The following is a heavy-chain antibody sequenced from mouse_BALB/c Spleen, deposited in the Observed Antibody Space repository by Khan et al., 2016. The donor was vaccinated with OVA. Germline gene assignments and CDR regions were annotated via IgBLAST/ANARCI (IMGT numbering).Heavy chain of an antibody. J-gene: IGHJ4*01. CDR3: ARRLDDGYYYAMDY. D-gene: IGHD2-2*01. CDR2: ISSGGSYT. V-gene: IGHV5-6-4*01. Sequence: EVELVESGGGLVKPGGSLKLSCAASGFTFSSYTMSWVRQTPEKRLEWVAIISSGGSYTFYPASVKGRFTISRDNAKNTLYLQMSSLKSEDTAMYCCARRLDDGYYYAMDYWGQGITVTVSS. CDR1: GFTFSSYT.